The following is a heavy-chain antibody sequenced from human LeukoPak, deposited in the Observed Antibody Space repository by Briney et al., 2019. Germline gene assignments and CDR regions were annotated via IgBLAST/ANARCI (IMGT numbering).Heavy chain of an antibody. CDR2: IDPSGG. CDR1: GNTFTSYY. J-gene: IGHJ4*02. V-gene: IGHV1-46*01. CDR3: ARTYYYDSSGYYPLAY. D-gene: IGHD3-22*01. Sequence: ASVNVSCTASGNTFTSYYMHWVRQAPGQGLEWMGIIDPSGGTYAQRFQGRVTMTRDTSTSTVYMELSSLRSEDTAVYFCARTYYYDSSGYYPLAYWGQETLVTVSS.